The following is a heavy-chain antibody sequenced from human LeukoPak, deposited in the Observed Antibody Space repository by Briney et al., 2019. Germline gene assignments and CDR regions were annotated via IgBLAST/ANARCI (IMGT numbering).Heavy chain of an antibody. CDR2: MNPNSGNT. CDR3: ARNAPRGYDFSDY. V-gene: IGHV1-8*03. Sequence: ASVKVTCKASGGTFSSYDINWVRQATGQGLEWMGWMNPNSGNTGYAQKFQGRVTITRNTSISTAYMELSSLRSEDTAVYYCARNAPRGYDFSDYWGQGTLVTVSS. CDR1: GGTFSSYD. D-gene: IGHD5-12*01. J-gene: IGHJ4*02.